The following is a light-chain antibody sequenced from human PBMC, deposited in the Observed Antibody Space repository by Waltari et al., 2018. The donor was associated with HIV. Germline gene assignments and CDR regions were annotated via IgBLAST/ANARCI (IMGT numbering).Light chain of an antibody. CDR2: EVS. V-gene: IGLV2-8*01. CDR3: SSYGDSLKIL. CDR1: SSDIGAYDF. J-gene: IGLJ3*02. Sequence: QSALTQPPSASGSLGQSVTISCTGSSSDIGAYDFFSWFQQHPHSAPKLLLYEVSRRPSTVSDRFSGSRSCNTAFLTVAGLQPDDEATYFCSSYGDSLKILFGGGTNVTIL.